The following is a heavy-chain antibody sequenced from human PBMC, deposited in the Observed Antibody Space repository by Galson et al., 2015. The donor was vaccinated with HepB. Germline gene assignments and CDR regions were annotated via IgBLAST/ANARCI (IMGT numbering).Heavy chain of an antibody. CDR2: ISYDGSNK. V-gene: IGHV3-30*04. CDR3: ARVQYSSSSGGMDV. D-gene: IGHD6-6*01. CDR1: GFTFSSYA. J-gene: IGHJ6*02. Sequence: SLRLSCAASGFTFSSYAMHWVRQAPGKGLEWVAVISYDGSNKYYADSVKGRFTISRDNSKNTLYLQMNSLRAEDTAVYYCARVQYSSSSGGMDVWGQGTTVTVSS.